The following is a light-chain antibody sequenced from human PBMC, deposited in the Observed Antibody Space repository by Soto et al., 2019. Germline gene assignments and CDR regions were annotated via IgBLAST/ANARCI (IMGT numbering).Light chain of an antibody. CDR3: QQYNSYSRT. CDR1: QSISSW. V-gene: IGKV1-5*03. Sequence: DIQMTQSPSTLSASVGDRVTITCRASQSISSWLAWYQQKPGKAPKLLIYKASSLESGVPSRFSGRGSGTEFTLTISSLQPDDVAAYYCQQYNSYSRTFGQETKVDIK. J-gene: IGKJ1*01. CDR2: KAS.